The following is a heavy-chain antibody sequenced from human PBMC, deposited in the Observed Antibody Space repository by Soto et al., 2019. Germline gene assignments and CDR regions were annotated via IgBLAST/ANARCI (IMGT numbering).Heavy chain of an antibody. J-gene: IGHJ4*02. D-gene: IGHD3-22*01. CDR3: VRATYFCDSSGYTRCLDY. CDR2: SRAKPLGSST. CDR1: VFTLWAHH. Sequence: GGALRLSCAGSVFTLWAHHIDWVRQALGKDPERVGRSRAKPLGSSTAYAASVKCRFTTARDDSKNSAYLQMYSLKTEDTAVYYCVRATYFCDSSGYTRCLDYRGQGTLVTVAS. V-gene: IGHV3-72*01.